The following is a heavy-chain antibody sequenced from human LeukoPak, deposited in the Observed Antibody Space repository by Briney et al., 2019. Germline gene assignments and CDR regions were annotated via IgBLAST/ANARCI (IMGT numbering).Heavy chain of an antibody. CDR3: AKDGEGLGGPFDY. CDR1: GFTFSSYA. Sequence: PGGSLRLSCAASGFTFSSYAMSWVRRAPGKGLEWVSAISGSGGSTYYADSVKGRFTISRDNSKNTLYLQMNSLRAEDTAVYYCAKDGEGLGGPFDYWGQGTLVTVSS. D-gene: IGHD3-16*01. V-gene: IGHV3-23*01. J-gene: IGHJ4*02. CDR2: ISGSGGST.